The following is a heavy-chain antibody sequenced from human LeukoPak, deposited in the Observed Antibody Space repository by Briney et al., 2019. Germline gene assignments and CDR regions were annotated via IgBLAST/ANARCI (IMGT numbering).Heavy chain of an antibody. D-gene: IGHD1-14*01. CDR3: ASGPFLTFDHTPEGYYHYFMDV. CDR2: IVPMFGTT. V-gene: IGHV1-69*13. CDR1: GGTFNNHA. Sequence: SVKVSCKASGGTFNNHAFTWVRAAPGPGLEWMGGIVPMFGTTNYAQKFQGRFTITADASTTTAYMELSSLRSEDTAVYYCASGPFLTFDHTPEGYYHYFMDVWGTGTTV. J-gene: IGHJ6*03.